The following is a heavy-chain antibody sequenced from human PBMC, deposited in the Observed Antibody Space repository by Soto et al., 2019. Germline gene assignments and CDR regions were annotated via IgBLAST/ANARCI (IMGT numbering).Heavy chain of an antibody. J-gene: IGHJ3*02. CDR3: ARAKAVVIAALDI. D-gene: IGHD2-21*01. CDR1: GFMFNNSA. V-gene: IGHV3-23*01. CDR2: VSDSGGSRGGT. Sequence: GGSLRLSCKASGFMFNNSAMTWVRQAPGQGLQWVASVSDSGGSRGGTYYADSVKGRFTISRDNSKNTLYLQLDSLTGADTAVYYCARAKAVVIAALDIWGQGTMVTVSS.